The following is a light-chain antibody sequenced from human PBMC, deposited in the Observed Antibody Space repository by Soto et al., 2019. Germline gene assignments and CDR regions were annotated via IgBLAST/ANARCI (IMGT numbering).Light chain of an antibody. CDR3: QSYDSSLTGWGV. CDR2: GNS. CDR1: SSNIGAGYD. V-gene: IGLV1-40*01. Sequence: QSVLTQPPSVSGAPGQRVTISCTGSSSNIGAGYDVHWYQQLPGTAPKLLIYGNSNRPSGVPDRFSGSKSGTSASLAITGLQAEDEADYYCQSYDSSLTGWGVFGGGPKLTVL. J-gene: IGLJ3*02.